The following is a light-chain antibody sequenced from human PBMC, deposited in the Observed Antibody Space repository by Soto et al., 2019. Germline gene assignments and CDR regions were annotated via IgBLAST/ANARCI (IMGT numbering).Light chain of an antibody. CDR1: QSVSRR. CDR3: QHYGETPIT. Sequence: EIVLTQSPGALPLSPGGRASLACRASQSVSRRLAWYQHRPGQSPRLLISGASMRASGVPVRLSGSGSGTDFTITISRMENEDFEVYYCQHYGETPITFGLGTRLEI. J-gene: IGKJ5*01. CDR2: GAS. V-gene: IGKV3-20*01.